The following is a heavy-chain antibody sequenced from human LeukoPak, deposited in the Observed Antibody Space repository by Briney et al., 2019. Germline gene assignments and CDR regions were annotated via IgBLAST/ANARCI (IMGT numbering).Heavy chain of an antibody. J-gene: IGHJ4*02. CDR1: GDSISSSY. D-gene: IGHD3-3*01. CDR2: IYYRGST. V-gene: IGHV4-59*01. CDR3: TRENRPFCPFAF. Sequence: SETLSLTCTVSGDSISSSYWSWIRRPPGKPLEWVGYIYYRGSTDYNPSLKSRVTISVDTSKNQFSLNLSSVTAADTAVYYCTRENRPFCPFAFWGQGVMVTVSS.